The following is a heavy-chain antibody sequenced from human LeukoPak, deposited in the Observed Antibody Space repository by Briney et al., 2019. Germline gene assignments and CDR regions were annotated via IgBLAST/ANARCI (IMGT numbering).Heavy chain of an antibody. CDR3: AKSGGGWDDSFDI. Sequence: ASVKVSCKASGYTFTGYYLHWVRQAPGQGLEWMGWINPNSGGTNYAQKFQGRVTMTRDTSISTAYMELSRLRSDDTAVYYCAKSGGGWDDSFDIWGQGTMVTVSS. CDR1: GYTFTGYY. J-gene: IGHJ3*02. D-gene: IGHD1-26*01. V-gene: IGHV1-2*02. CDR2: INPNSGGT.